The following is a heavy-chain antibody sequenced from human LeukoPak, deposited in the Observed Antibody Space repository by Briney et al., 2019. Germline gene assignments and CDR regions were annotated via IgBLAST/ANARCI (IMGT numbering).Heavy chain of an antibody. CDR2: IYYSGST. CDR3: ARAGEYCAITSCYEAY. V-gene: IGHV4-59*08. Sequence: TSETLSLTCTVSGGSISSYYWSWIRQPPGKGLEWIGYIYYSGSTNYNPSLKSRVTISVDTSKNQFSLKLSSVTAADTAVYYCARAGEYCAITSCYEAYWGQGTLVTVSS. D-gene: IGHD2-2*01. CDR1: GGSISSYY. J-gene: IGHJ4*02.